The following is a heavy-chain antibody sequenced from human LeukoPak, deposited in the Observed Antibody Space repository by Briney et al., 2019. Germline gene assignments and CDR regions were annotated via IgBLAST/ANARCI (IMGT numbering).Heavy chain of an antibody. CDR1: GFTFSSYA. D-gene: IGHD3-10*01. CDR3: ARVSLYYYGSGEDNWFDP. Sequence: GGSLRLSCAASGFTFSSYAMSWVRQAPGKRLEWVSAISGGGGTTYYADSVKGRFTISRDNSKNTLFLQMNSLRAEDTAVYYCARVSLYYYGSGEDNWFDPWGQGTLVTVSS. J-gene: IGHJ5*02. CDR2: ISGGGGTT. V-gene: IGHV3-23*01.